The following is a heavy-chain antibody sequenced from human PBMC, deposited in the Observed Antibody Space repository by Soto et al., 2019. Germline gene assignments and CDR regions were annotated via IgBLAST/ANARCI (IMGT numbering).Heavy chain of an antibody. CDR3: AKEGSSWPSYYGMDV. V-gene: IGHV3-23*01. CDR1: GFTFSSYA. Sequence: GGSLRLSCAASGFTFSSYAMSWVRQAPGKGLEWVSAISGSGGSTYYADSVKGRFTISRDNSKNTLYLQMNSLRAEDTAVYYCAKEGSSWPSYYGMDVWGQGTTVTVYS. J-gene: IGHJ6*02. D-gene: IGHD6-13*01. CDR2: ISGSGGST.